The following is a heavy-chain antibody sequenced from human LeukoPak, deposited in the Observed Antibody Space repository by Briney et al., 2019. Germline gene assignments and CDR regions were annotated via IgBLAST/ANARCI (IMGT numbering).Heavy chain of an antibody. D-gene: IGHD3-22*01. Sequence: GGSLRLSCAASGFTFSSYGMSWVRQAPGKGLEWVSAISGSGGSTYYADSVKGRFTISRDNSKNTLHLQMNSLRAEDTAVYYCAKDGKYYYDSSGYPYFDYWGQGTLVTVSS. CDR3: AKDGKYYYDSSGYPYFDY. CDR2: ISGSGGST. CDR1: GFTFSSYG. V-gene: IGHV3-23*01. J-gene: IGHJ4*02.